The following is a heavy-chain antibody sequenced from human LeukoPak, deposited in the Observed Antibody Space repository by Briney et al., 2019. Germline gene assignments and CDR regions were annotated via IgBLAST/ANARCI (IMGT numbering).Heavy chain of an antibody. CDR1: GFTFSSYY. V-gene: IGHV3-74*01. D-gene: IGHD4-17*01. Sequence: GGSLRLSCAASGFTFSSYYMHWVRQAPGKGLVWVSRISTDGTNTVYADSVKGRLTISRDNAKNTLSLQMNSLRAEDLAVYYCAIDYGNYRRGFDIWGQGTMVTVSS. CDR2: ISTDGTNT. CDR3: AIDYGNYRRGFDI. J-gene: IGHJ3*02.